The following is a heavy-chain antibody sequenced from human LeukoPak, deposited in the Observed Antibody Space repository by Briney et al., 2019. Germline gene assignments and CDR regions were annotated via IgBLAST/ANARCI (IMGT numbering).Heavy chain of an antibody. CDR1: VYTFTGYY. V-gene: IGHV1-2*02. CDR2: INPNSGGT. CDR3: ARDYSSRWYNWFDP. Sequence: EASVKVSCKSSVYTFTGYYMHWVRPAPGQGLEWMGWINPNSGGTNYAQKFQGRVTMTRDTSISTAYMELSRLRSDDTAVYYRARDYSSRWYNWFDPWGQGTLVTVSS. J-gene: IGHJ5*02. D-gene: IGHD6-13*01.